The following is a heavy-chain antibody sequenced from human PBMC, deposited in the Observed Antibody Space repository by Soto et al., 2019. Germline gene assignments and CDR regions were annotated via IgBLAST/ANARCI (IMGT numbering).Heavy chain of an antibody. J-gene: IGHJ4*02. Sequence: EVQLVESGGGLVKPGGSLRLSCAASGFTFSNAWMNWVRQAPGKGLEWVGRIKSKTDGGTTDYAAPVKGRFTISRDDSKNTLYLQMNSLKTEDTAVYYCTTDPVTMIVVVPSSGWGQGTLVPVSS. D-gene: IGHD3-22*01. V-gene: IGHV3-15*07. CDR2: IKSKTDGGTT. CDR1: GFTFSNAW. CDR3: TTDPVTMIVVVPSSG.